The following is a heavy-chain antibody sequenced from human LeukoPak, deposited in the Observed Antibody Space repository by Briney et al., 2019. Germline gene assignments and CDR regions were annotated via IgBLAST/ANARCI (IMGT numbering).Heavy chain of an antibody. J-gene: IGHJ6*02. CDR3: ARFINYYDSSGYPQYYGMDV. V-gene: IGHV4-59*01. Sequence: PSETLSLTCTVSGGSISSYYWSWIRQPPGKGLEWMGYIYYSGSTNYNPPLKGRVTISVDTSKDQFSLKLSYVTAADTAVYYCARFINYYDSSGYPQYYGMDVWGQGTTVTVSS. CDR2: IYYSGST. D-gene: IGHD3-22*01. CDR1: GGSISSYY.